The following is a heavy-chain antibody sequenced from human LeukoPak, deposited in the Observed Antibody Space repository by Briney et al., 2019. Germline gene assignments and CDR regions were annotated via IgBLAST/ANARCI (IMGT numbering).Heavy chain of an antibody. V-gene: IGHV3-20*04. CDR3: ARAVGATNYFDY. Sequence: RPGGSLRLSCAASGFTFDDYGMSWVRQAPGKGLERVSGINWNGGSTGYADSVKGRFTISRDNAKDSLYLQMNSLRAEDTALYYCARAVGATNYFDYWGQGTLVTVSS. J-gene: IGHJ4*02. CDR1: GFTFDDYG. CDR2: INWNGGST. D-gene: IGHD1-26*01.